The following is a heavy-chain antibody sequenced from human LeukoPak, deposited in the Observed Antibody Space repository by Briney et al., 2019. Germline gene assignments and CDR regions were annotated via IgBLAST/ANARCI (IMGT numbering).Heavy chain of an antibody. D-gene: IGHD1-26*01. V-gene: IGHV3-30*02. Sequence: GGSLRLSCAASGFTCSSYGMHWVRQAPGKGLEWVAFIRYDGRNKYYADSVKGRFTISRDNSKNTLYLQMNSLRGEDTAVYYCAKDSLRERIVGSTTRGVNDYWGQGTLVTVSS. J-gene: IGHJ4*02. CDR3: AKDSLRERIVGSTTRGVNDY. CDR1: GFTCSSYG. CDR2: IRYDGRNK.